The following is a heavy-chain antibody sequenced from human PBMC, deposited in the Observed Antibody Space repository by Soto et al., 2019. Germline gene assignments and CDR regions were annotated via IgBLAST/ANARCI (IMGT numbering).Heavy chain of an antibody. CDR1: GFIFATHT. CDR3: FKDGIRNFNGEFDY. CDR2: ITGSGIYT. D-gene: IGHD1-7*01. J-gene: IGHJ4*02. V-gene: IGHV3-21*02. Sequence: VQLVESGGGLVKPGGSLRLSCAASGFIFATHTINWVRQAPGKGLEWVSSITGSGIYTRYPASVKGRFTLSRDKAKASPEFQIDSRGAEGTAVYYCFKDGIRNFNGEFDYVGQGTLVPVSS.